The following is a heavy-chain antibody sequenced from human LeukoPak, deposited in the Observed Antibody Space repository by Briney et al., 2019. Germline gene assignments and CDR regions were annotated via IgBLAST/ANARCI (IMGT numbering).Heavy chain of an antibody. CDR2: IYYSGST. J-gene: IGHJ6*02. CDR1: GGSISSYY. Sequence: SETLSLTCTVSGGSISSYYWSWIRQPPGKGLEWIGYIYYSGSTNYNPSLKSRVTISVDTSKNQFSLKLRSVTAADTAVYYCARDRSGYDSSGYYYYYYGMDVWGQGTTVTVSS. D-gene: IGHD3-22*01. CDR3: ARDRSGYDSSGYYYYYYGMDV. V-gene: IGHV4-59*01.